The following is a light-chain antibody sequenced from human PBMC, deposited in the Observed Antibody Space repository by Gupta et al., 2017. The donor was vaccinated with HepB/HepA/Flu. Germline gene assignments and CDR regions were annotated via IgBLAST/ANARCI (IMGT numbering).Light chain of an antibody. CDR1: QNINSW. Sequence: DIQMTQSPSTLSASVGDRVIITCRASQNINSWLAWYQQKPGKAPKLLIYKASRVESGVTSRFSGSGDGKEFTLTSSSRQHDDCANYYWQQVNTYSTFGHGTKVDIK. CDR3: QQVNTYST. V-gene: IGKV1-5*03. CDR2: KAS. J-gene: IGKJ3*01.